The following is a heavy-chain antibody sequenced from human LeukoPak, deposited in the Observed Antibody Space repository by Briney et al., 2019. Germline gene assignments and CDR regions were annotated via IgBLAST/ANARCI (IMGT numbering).Heavy chain of an antibody. J-gene: IGHJ4*02. CDR3: AAHDGDSSGYYEDY. V-gene: IGHV3-33*01. D-gene: IGHD3-22*01. CDR1: GFTFSSYG. Sequence: SGGSLRLSCAASGFTFSSYGMHWVRQAPGKGLEWVAVIWYDGSKKYYADSVKGRFTISRDNSKNTVYLQMNSLRAEDTALYYCAAHDGDSSGYYEDYWGQGTLVTVSS. CDR2: IWYDGSKK.